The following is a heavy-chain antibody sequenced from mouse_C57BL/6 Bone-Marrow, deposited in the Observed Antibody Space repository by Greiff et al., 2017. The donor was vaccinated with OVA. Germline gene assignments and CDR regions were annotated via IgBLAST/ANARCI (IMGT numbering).Heavy chain of an antibody. J-gene: IGHJ2*01. Sequence: EVKLMESGPGLVKPSQSLSLTCSVTGYSITSGYYWNWIRQFPGNKLEWMGYISYDGSNNYNPSLKNRISITRDTSKNQFFLKLNSVTTEDTATYYCAREVKGFDYWGQGTTLTVSS. V-gene: IGHV3-6*01. CDR2: ISYDGSN. CDR1: GYSITSGYY. CDR3: AREVKGFDY.